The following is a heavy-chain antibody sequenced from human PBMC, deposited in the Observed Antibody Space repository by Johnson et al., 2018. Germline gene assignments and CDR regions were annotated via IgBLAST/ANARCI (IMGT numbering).Heavy chain of an antibody. CDR1: GFTFSSYG. Sequence: QVQLVQSGGGVVQPGRSXRLSCAASGFTFSSYGMHWVRQAPGKGLEWVAVISYDGSNKYYADSVKGRFTISRDNSKNTLYLQMNSLRDEDTAVYYCARVDQWLLGLGCFDSWGQGTRVTVSS. V-gene: IGHV3-30*03. CDR3: ARVDQWLLGLGCFDS. D-gene: IGHD3-22*01. J-gene: IGHJ3*02. CDR2: ISYDGSNK.